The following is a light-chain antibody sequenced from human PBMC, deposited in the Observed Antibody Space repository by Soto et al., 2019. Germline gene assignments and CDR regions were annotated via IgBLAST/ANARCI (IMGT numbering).Light chain of an antibody. CDR2: DAS. CDR3: QRYDSLPLT. V-gene: IGKV1-33*01. CDR1: HDINKY. Sequence: DIQMTQSPSSLSASVGDRVTITCQASHDINKYLNWYQEKPGKAPKLLIYDASNLQTGVPSRFSGSGSGTHFTFTISSLQPEDIATYYCQRYDSLPLTFGQGTRLDIK. J-gene: IGKJ5*01.